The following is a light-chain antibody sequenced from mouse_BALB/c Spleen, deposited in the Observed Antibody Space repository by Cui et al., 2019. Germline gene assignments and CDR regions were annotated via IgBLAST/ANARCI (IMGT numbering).Light chain of an antibody. CDR2: YTS. CDR1: QGISNY. J-gene: IGKJ1*01. V-gene: IGKV10-94*01. CDR3: QQYSKLPWT. Sequence: DIQLTQTTSSLSASLGERVTISRSASQGISNYLNWYQQKPDGTVKRLIYYTSSLHSGVPSRFSGSGSGTDYSLTISNMEPEDIATYYCQQYSKLPWTFGGGTKLEIK.